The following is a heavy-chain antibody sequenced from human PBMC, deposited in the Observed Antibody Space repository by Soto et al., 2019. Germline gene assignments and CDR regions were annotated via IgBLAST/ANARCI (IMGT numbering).Heavy chain of an antibody. D-gene: IGHD3-10*01. CDR2: IYYSGST. CDR3: ARVYYYGSVTFYKYYFDY. J-gene: IGHJ4*02. V-gene: IGHV4-31*03. Sequence: SVTLSLTCPVSGCSINIGGDYWLWIRQHPGNCLEWIGHIYYSGSTYYNPSLKSRATISVDTSKNQFSLKLNSVTAADTAVYYCARVYYYGSVTFYKYYFDYWGQGTLVTVSS. CDR1: GCSINIGGDY.